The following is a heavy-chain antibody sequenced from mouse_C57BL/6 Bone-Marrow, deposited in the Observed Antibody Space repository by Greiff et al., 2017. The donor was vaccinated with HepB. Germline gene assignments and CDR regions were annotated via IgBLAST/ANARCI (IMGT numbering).Heavy chain of an antibody. D-gene: IGHD1-1*01. CDR1: GFTFSDYG. V-gene: IGHV5-15*04. CDR2: ISNLAYSI. Sequence: EVKLEESGGGLVQPGGSLKLSCAASGFTFSDYGMAWVRQAPRKGPEWVAFISNLAYSIYYADTVTGRFTISRENAKNTLYLEMSSLRSEDTAMYYCARLAYGSSYVEFAYWGQGTLVTVSA. J-gene: IGHJ3*01. CDR3: ARLAYGSSYVEFAY.